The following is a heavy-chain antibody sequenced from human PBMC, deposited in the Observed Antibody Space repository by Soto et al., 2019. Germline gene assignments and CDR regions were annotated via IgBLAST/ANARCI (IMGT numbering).Heavy chain of an antibody. CDR3: ARDKYYYDSSGYYFGAFDI. Sequence: QVQLVQSGAEVKKPGASVKVSCKASGYTFTSYGISWVRQAPGQGLEWMGWISAYNGNTNYAQKLQGRVTMTTDTXXSXAXXELRSLRSDDTAVYYCARDKYYYDSSGYYFGAFDIWGQGTMVTVSS. J-gene: IGHJ3*02. D-gene: IGHD3-22*01. V-gene: IGHV1-18*01. CDR1: GYTFTSYG. CDR2: ISAYNGNT.